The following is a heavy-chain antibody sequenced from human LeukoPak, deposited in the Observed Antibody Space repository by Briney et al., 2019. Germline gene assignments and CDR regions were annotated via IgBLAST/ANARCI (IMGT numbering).Heavy chain of an antibody. CDR2: IIPIFGTA. J-gene: IGHJ4*02. D-gene: IGHD1-26*01. CDR1: GGTFSSYA. CDR3: ARGTVGATYFDY. V-gene: IGHV1-69*13. Sequence: ASVKVSCKASGGTFSSYAISWVRQAPGQGLEWMGGIIPIFGTANYAQKFQGRVTITADESTSTAYMELSSLRSEDTAVYYCARGTVGATYFDYWGQGTLVTVSS.